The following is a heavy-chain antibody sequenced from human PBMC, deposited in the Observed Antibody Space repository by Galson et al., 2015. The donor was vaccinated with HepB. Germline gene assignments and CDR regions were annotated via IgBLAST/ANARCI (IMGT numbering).Heavy chain of an antibody. CDR1: GGTFSSYA. D-gene: IGHD2-2*01. Sequence: SVKVSCKASGGTFSSYAISWVRQAPGQGLEWMGGIIPIFGTANYAQKFQGRVTITADESTSTAYMEPSSLRSEDTAVYYCARSQYCSSTSCYGFAFDHWGQGTLVTVSS. J-gene: IGHJ5*02. CDR3: ARSQYCSSTSCYGFAFDH. V-gene: IGHV1-69*13. CDR2: IIPIFGTA.